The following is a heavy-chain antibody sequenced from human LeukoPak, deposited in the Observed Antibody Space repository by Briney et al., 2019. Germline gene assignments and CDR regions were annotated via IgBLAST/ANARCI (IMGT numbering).Heavy chain of an antibody. CDR3: ARVDDYAPLSAKYGMDV. Sequence: QPGGSLRLSCATSGFTFSIYWMSWVRQAPGKGLEWVANIKQDGSEKYYVDSVKGRFTISRDNAKNSLYLQMNSLRAEDTAVYYCARVDDYAPLSAKYGMDVWGQGTTVTVSS. CDR1: GFTFSIYW. CDR2: IKQDGSEK. D-gene: IGHD4-17*01. V-gene: IGHV3-7*01. J-gene: IGHJ6*02.